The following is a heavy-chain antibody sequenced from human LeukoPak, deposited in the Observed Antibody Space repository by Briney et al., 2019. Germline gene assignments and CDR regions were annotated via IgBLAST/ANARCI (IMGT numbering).Heavy chain of an antibody. V-gene: IGHV3-21*01. J-gene: IGHJ6*03. CDR2: ISSSSSYI. D-gene: IGHD5-18*01. CDR1: GFTFSSYS. Sequence: PGGSLRLSCAASGFTFSSYSMNWVRQAPGKGLEWVSSISSSSSYIYYADSVKGRFTISRDNAKNSLYLQMNGLRAEDTAVYYCARVELWLNYYYYMDVWGKGTTVTVSS. CDR3: ARVELWLNYYYYMDV.